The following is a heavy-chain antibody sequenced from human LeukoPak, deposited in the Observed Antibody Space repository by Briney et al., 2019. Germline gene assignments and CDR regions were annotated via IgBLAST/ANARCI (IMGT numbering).Heavy chain of an antibody. CDR3: AKDRRIYYDSSGYPDY. CDR1: GFTFDDYA. Sequence: GGSLRLSCAASGFTFDDYAMHWVRQAPGKGLESVSGISGNSGSIGYADSVKDRFTISRDNAKNSLYLQMSSLRAEDTALYYCAKDRRIYYDSSGYPDYWGQGTLVTVSS. V-gene: IGHV3-9*01. J-gene: IGHJ4*01. CDR2: ISGNSGSI. D-gene: IGHD3-22*01.